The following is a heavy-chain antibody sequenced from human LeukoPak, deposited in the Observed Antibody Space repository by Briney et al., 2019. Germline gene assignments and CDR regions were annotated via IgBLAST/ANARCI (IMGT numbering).Heavy chain of an antibody. CDR3: ARDPSPHSSSSL. CDR2: MNPNSGNT. J-gene: IGHJ4*02. D-gene: IGHD6-13*01. Sequence: ASVKVSCKASGYTFTSYDINWVRQATGQGLEWMGWMNPNSGNTGYAQKFQGRVTMTRNTSISTAYMELSSLRSDDTAVYYCARDPSPHSSSSLWGQGTLVTVSS. V-gene: IGHV1-8*01. CDR1: GYTFTSYD.